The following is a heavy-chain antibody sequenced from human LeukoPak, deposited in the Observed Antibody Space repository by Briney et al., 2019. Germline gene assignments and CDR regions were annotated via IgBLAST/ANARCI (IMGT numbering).Heavy chain of an antibody. D-gene: IGHD6-13*01. CDR3: AKETARPAGVFEI. CDR1: GFTFSSYA. Sequence: GGSLRLSCAASGFTFSSYAMSWVRQAPGKGLEWVSAISGGGGKIYYTDSVKGRFTISRDNYKNRLYLQMNSLRAEDTAVYYCAKETARPAGVFEIWGQGTRVTVSS. J-gene: IGHJ4*02. CDR2: ISGGGGKI. V-gene: IGHV3-23*01.